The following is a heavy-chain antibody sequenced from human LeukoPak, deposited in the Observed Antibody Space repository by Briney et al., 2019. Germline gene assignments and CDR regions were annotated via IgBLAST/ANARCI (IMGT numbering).Heavy chain of an antibody. J-gene: IGHJ4*02. CDR2: IIPIFGTA. Sequence: ASVKVSCKASGGTFSSYAISWVRQAPGQGLEWMGGIIPIFGTANYAQKFQGRITITADKSTSTATLEMSSLRSGETGAYYCARVERAYYDSCVYFVYWGGGALVTASS. V-gene: IGHV1-69*06. CDR3: ARVERAYYDSCVYFVY. D-gene: IGHD3-22*01. CDR1: GGTFSSYA.